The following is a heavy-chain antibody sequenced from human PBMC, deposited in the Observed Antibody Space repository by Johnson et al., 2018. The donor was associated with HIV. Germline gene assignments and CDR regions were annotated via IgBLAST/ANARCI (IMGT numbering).Heavy chain of an antibody. CDR3: AKGQSSGYPKDAFDI. V-gene: IGHV3-30*18. D-gene: IGHD3-22*01. CDR2: ISYDGSYK. CDR1: GFTFSSYG. Sequence: QMQLVESGGGLVKPGRSLRLSCAASGFTFSSYGMHWVRQAPGKGLEWVAFISYDGSYKYYIDSVKGRFTISRDNSKNTLYLQMNSLRTEDTAMYYCAKGQSSGYPKDAFDIWGRGTIVIVSS. J-gene: IGHJ3*02.